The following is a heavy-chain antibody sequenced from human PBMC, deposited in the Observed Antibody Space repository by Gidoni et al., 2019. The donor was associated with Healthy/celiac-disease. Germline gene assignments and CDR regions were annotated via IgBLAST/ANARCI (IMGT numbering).Heavy chain of an antibody. J-gene: IGHJ3*02. D-gene: IGHD2-21*01. CDR3: ARVPLCGGDCFIKAFDI. CDR1: VVHFRSYA. Sequence: QVQLVQSGAEVQKPGSSVQVSCKASVVHFRSYALSWLRQAPGQGLEWMGGIIPIVGTANYEQKFQGRVTITADESTSTAYMELSSLRSEDTAVYYCARVPLCGGDCFIKAFDIWGQGTMVTVSS. V-gene: IGHV1-69*01. CDR2: IIPIVGTA.